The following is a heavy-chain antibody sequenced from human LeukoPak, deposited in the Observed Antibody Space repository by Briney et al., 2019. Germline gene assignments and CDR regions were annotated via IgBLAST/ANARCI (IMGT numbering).Heavy chain of an antibody. CDR3: ARGPMLRGVIIRRSKSGYFDY. CDR1: GFTFSSYS. CDR2: ISFSSSYI. Sequence: GGSLRLSCTASGFTFSSYSMNWVRQAPGKGLEWVSSISFSSSYIYYADSVKGRFTISRDNARNSLDLQMNSLRAEDTAVYYCARGPMLRGVIIRRSKSGYFDYWGQGTLVTVSS. J-gene: IGHJ4*02. V-gene: IGHV3-21*01. D-gene: IGHD3-10*01.